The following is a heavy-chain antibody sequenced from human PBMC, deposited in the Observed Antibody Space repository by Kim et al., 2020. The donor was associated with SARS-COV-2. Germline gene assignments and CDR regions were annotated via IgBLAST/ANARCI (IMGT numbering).Heavy chain of an antibody. D-gene: IGHD3-10*01. V-gene: IGHV4-34*01. CDR2: INHSGST. CDR3: ARTISTMVRGGRHAFDI. Sequence: SETLSLTCAVYGGSFSGYYWSWIRQPPGKGLEWIGEINHSGSTNYNPSLKRRVTISVDTSKNQFSLKLSSVTAADTAVYYCARTISTMVRGGRHAFDIWGQGTMGTLSS. CDR1: GGSFSGYY. J-gene: IGHJ3*02.